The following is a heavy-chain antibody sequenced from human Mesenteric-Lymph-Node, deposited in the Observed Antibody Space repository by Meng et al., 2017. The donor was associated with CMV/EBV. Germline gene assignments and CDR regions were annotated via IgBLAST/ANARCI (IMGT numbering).Heavy chain of an antibody. CDR2: SKPNSGDT. CDR1: GYTFTGHY. D-gene: IGHD3-3*01. Sequence: ASVKVSCKASGYTFTGHYIQWVRQAPGQGLKWMGWSKPNSGDTKYAQKFQGRVTMTSDTSINTAYMEVSGLRSDDTAVYYCARSYGTYDFWSGYYYFWGQGTVVTVSS. V-gene: IGHV1-2*02. J-gene: IGHJ4*02. CDR3: ARSYGTYDFWSGYYYF.